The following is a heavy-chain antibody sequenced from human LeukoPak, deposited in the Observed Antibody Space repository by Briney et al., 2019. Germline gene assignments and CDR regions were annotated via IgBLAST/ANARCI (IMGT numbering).Heavy chain of an antibody. CDR1: GGTFSSYA. V-gene: IGHV1-69*06. J-gene: IGHJ3*02. CDR2: IIPIFGTA. CDR3: AREIAAAGRGAFDI. D-gene: IGHD6-13*01. Sequence: VASVKVSCKASGGTFSSYAISWVRQAPGQGLEWMGGIIPIFGTANYAQKFQGRVTITADKSTSTAYMELSSLRSEDTAVYYCAREIAAAGRGAFDIWGQGTMVTVSS.